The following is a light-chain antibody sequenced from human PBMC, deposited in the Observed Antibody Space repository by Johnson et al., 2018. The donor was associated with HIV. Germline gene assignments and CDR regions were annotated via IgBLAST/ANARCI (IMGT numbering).Light chain of an antibody. V-gene: IGLV1-51*01. Sequence: QAVLTQPPSVSAAPGQTVTISCSGSSSNVGSSFVSWYRQVPGTAPKLLIYDNNKRPSGIPGRFSGSKSGPSATLGITGLQTGDEADYYCGTWDSSLTSYVFGAGTKVNGL. CDR1: SSNVGSSF. CDR3: GTWDSSLTSYV. J-gene: IGLJ1*01. CDR2: DNN.